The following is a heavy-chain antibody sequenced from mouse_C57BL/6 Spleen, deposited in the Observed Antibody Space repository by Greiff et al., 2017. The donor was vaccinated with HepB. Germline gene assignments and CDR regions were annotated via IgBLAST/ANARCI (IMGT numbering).Heavy chain of an antibody. Sequence: VQLQQSGAELVKPGASVKLSCTASGFNITDYYMHWVKQRTEQGLEWIGRIDPEDGETKYAPKFQGKATITADTSSNTAYLQLSSLTSEDSAVYYCASRIYYDYDGFAYWGQGTLVTVSA. CDR1: GFNITDYY. V-gene: IGHV14-2*01. D-gene: IGHD2-4*01. CDR2: IDPEDGET. CDR3: ASRIYYDYDGFAY. J-gene: IGHJ3*01.